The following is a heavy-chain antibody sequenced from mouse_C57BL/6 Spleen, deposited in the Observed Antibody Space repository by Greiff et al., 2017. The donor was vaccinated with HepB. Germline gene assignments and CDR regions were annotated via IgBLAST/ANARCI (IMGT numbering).Heavy chain of an antibody. V-gene: IGHV1-15*01. J-gene: IGHJ3*01. D-gene: IGHD1-1*01. CDR1: GYTFTDYE. Sequence: VKLVESGAELVRPGASVTLSCKASGYTFTDYEMHWVKQTPVHGLEWIGAIDPETGGTAYNQKFKGKAILTADKSSSTAYMELRSLTSEDSAVYYCTSNGSFAYWGQGTLVTVSA. CDR3: TSNGSFAY. CDR2: IDPETGGT.